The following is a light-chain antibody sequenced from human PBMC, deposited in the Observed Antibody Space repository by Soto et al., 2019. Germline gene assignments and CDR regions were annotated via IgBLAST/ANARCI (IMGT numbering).Light chain of an antibody. Sequence: IVLTQSPVTLSLSPGERATLSCRASQHISTFLAWYQHKVGQAPRLLISDASKRATGTPARFSGSGSGTDFTLTISRLEPEDFAMYYCQQCGGSPTFGQGTKVDIK. J-gene: IGKJ1*01. V-gene: IGKV3-20*01. CDR3: QQCGGSPT. CDR1: QHISTF. CDR2: DAS.